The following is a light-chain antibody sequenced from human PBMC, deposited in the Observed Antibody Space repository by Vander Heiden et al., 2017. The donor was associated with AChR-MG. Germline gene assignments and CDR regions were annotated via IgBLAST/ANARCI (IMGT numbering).Light chain of an antibody. CDR1: NIGSKS. CDR2: YDS. Sequence: SYVLTQPPPVSVAPGKTARITCGGHNIGSKSVHWYQQKPGQAPVLVIYYDSDRPLGIPERFSGSSSGNTATLTISRVEAGDEADYYCKVWDNSSDHVVFGGGTKLTVL. V-gene: IGLV3-21*04. J-gene: IGLJ2*01. CDR3: KVWDNSSDHVV.